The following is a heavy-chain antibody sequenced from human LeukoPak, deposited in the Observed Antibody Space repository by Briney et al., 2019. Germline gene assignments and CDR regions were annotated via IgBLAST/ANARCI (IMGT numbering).Heavy chain of an antibody. Sequence: ASVKVSCKASGGTFSSYAISWVRQAPGQGLEWMGGIIPIFGTANYAQKFQGRVTITADESTSTAYMEPSSLRSEDTAVYYCARDPRGIAVAGYYYYGMDVWGQGTTVTVSS. D-gene: IGHD6-19*01. CDR3: ARDPRGIAVAGYYYYGMDV. CDR1: GGTFSSYA. V-gene: IGHV1-69*13. CDR2: IIPIFGTA. J-gene: IGHJ6*02.